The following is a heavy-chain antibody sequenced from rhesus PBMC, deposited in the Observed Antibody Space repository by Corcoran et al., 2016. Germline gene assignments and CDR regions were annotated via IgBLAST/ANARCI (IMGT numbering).Heavy chain of an antibody. CDR3: ARDHRFDY. J-gene: IGHJ4*01. Sequence: QVQLQESGPGLVKPSETLSLTCAVSGYSISSGYYWSWIRQPPGKGLEWIGYITYSGSTSYNPSLKSRVTISSDTSKNQFSLKLSSVTAADTAVYYCARDHRFDYWGQGVLVTVSS. CDR2: ITYSGST. CDR1: GYSISSGYY. V-gene: IGHV4-122*02.